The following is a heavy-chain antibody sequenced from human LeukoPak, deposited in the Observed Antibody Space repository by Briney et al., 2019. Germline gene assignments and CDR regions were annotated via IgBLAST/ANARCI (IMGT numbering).Heavy chain of an antibody. CDR1: GFTFSSYG. V-gene: IGHV3-48*04. J-gene: IGHJ6*04. Sequence: PGGSLRLSCAASGFTFSSYGLSWVRQAPGKGLEWVSYISSSGSTIYYADSVKGRFTISRDNAKNSLYLQMNSLRAEDTAVYYCAELGITMIGGVWGKGTTVTISS. CDR3: AELGITMIGGV. D-gene: IGHD3-10*02. CDR2: ISSSGSTI.